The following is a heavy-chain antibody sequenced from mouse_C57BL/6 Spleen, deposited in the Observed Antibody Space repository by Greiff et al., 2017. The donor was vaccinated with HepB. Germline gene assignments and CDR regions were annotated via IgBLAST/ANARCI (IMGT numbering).Heavy chain of an antibody. CDR2: IDPSDSET. J-gene: IGHJ4*01. V-gene: IGHV1-52*01. D-gene: IGHD2-1*01. CDR1: GYTFTSYW. CDR3: ARNLYYGNYRYAMDY. Sequence: VQLQQPGAELVRPGSSVKLSCKASGYTFTSYWMHWVKQRPIQGLEWIGNIDPSDSETHYNQKFKDKATLTVDKSSSTAYMQLSSLTSEDSAVYYWARNLYYGNYRYAMDYWGQGTSVTVSS.